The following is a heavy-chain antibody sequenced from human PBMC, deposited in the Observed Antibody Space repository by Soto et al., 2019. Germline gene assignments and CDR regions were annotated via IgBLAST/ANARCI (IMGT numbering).Heavy chain of an antibody. CDR1: GFTFSSYS. D-gene: IGHD3-16*02. V-gene: IGHV3-21*01. J-gene: IGHJ4*02. CDR2: ISSSSSYI. CDR3: AKEAGELSTRSFDY. Sequence: EVQLVESGGGLVKPGGSLRLSCAASGFTFSSYSMNWVRQAPGKGLEWVSSISSSSSYIYYADSVKGRFTISRDNAKKSLYLQMNSLRAEDTAVYYCAKEAGELSTRSFDYWGQGTLVTVSS.